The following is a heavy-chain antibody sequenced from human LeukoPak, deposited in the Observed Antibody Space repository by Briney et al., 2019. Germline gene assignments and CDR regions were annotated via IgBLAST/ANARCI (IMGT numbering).Heavy chain of an antibody. CDR2: ISYDGSNK. D-gene: IGHD1-1*01. J-gene: IGHJ6*03. CDR1: GFTFSSYS. V-gene: IGHV3-30*03. Sequence: GGSLRLSCAASGFTFSSYSMNWVRQAPGKGLEWVAVISYDGSNKYYADSVKGRFTISRDNSKNTLYLQMNSLRAEDTAVYYCASATYNWNDGDYYYYMDVWGKGTTVTVSS. CDR3: ASATYNWNDGDYYYYMDV.